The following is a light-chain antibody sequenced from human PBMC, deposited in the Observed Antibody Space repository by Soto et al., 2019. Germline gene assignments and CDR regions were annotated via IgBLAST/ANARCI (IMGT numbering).Light chain of an antibody. V-gene: IGKV1-5*03. Sequence: DIQMTQSPSTLSGSVGDXVTITXRASQTISSWLAWYQQKPGKAPKLLIYKASTLKSGVPSRFSGSGSGTEFTLTISSLQPDDFATYYCQHYNSYSEAFGQGTKVDIK. J-gene: IGKJ1*01. CDR2: KAS. CDR1: QTISSW. CDR3: QHYNSYSEA.